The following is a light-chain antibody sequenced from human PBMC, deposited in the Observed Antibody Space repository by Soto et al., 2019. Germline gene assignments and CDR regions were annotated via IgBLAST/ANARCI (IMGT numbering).Light chain of an antibody. Sequence: EIVMTQSPATLSVYPGERATLSCRASQSVSILLAWYHQKPGQAPMLPIHCATTMATGIPSRFIGSGSGTEFTLTISRLEPEDFAVYYCQQYGSSSWTFGQGTKV. J-gene: IGKJ1*01. V-gene: IGKV3D-15*01. CDR2: CAT. CDR1: QSVSIL. CDR3: QQYGSSSWT.